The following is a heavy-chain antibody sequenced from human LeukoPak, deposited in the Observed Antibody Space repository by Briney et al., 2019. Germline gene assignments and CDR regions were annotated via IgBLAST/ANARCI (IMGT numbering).Heavy chain of an antibody. CDR3: AKDYYGGNSLSGWFDP. J-gene: IGHJ5*02. D-gene: IGHD4-23*01. Sequence: PGGSLRLSCAASGFSFSTYGMHWVRQAPGKGLEWVAVISYDGTNKYYADSVKGRFTISRDNFKNTLYLQMNSLRPEDTAVYSCAKDYYGGNSLSGWFDPWGQGTLVTVSS. CDR1: GFSFSTYG. CDR2: ISYDGTNK. V-gene: IGHV3-30*18.